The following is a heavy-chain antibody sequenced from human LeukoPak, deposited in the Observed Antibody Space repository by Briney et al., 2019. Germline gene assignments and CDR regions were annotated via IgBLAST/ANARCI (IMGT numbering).Heavy chain of an antibody. J-gene: IGHJ4*02. V-gene: IGHV4-39*01. Sequence: PSETLSLTCTVSGATISSSTYYWGWIRQPPGKGLEWIGSIYYSGSTSYNPSLKSRVTIPVDTSKYQFSLKLDSDTGTYTCVYYCARNVSDSGTSYFDYWGQGTLVTVSS. CDR2: IYYSGST. CDR3: ARNVSDSGTSYFDY. CDR1: GATISSSTYY. D-gene: IGHD1-26*01.